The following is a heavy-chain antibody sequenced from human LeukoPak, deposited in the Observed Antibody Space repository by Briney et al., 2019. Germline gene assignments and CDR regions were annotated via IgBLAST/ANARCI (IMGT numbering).Heavy chain of an antibody. J-gene: IGHJ4*02. Sequence: ASVKVSCKASGYTFTGRYMHWVRQAPGQGLEWMGRIDPNSGVTNLAQKFQGRVTITRDTSVSTAYMELSGLGSDDTAVYYCATNPNSYGPDYWGQGTLVTVSS. CDR1: GYTFTGRY. V-gene: IGHV1-2*06. D-gene: IGHD5-18*01. CDR3: ATNPNSYGPDY. CDR2: IDPNSGVT.